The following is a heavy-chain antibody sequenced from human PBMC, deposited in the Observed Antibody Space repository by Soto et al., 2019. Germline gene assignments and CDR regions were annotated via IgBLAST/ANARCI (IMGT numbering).Heavy chain of an antibody. CDR2: ITGSGGST. Sequence: GGSLRLSCAASGFTFSTYAMIWVRQAPGKGLEWVSVITGSGGSTYYADSVKGRFTISRVTSKNTLFLQMNSLRAEDTAVYYCAKDRYGDYGGIDYWGQGTMVTVSS. V-gene: IGHV3-23*01. CDR3: AKDRYGDYGGIDY. J-gene: IGHJ4*02. D-gene: IGHD4-17*01. CDR1: GFTFSTYA.